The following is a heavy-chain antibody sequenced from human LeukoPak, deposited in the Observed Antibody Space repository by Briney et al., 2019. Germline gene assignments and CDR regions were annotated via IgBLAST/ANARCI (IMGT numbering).Heavy chain of an antibody. CDR3: ARGSGGWLHHQRFDP. CDR1: GYTFTGYY. J-gene: IGHJ5*02. V-gene: IGHV1-2*02. CDR2: INPNSGGT. Sequence: ASVKVSCKASGYTFTGYYMHWVRQAPGQGLEWMGWINPNSGGTNYAQKFQGRVTMTRDTSISTAYMELSRLRSDDTAVYYCARGSGGWLHHQRFDPWGQGTLVTVSS. D-gene: IGHD2-15*01.